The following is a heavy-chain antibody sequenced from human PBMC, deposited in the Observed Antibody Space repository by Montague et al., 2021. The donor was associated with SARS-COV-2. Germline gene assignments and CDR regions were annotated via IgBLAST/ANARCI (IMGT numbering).Heavy chain of an antibody. D-gene: IGHD3-22*01. CDR2: INHSGSI. J-gene: IGHJ2*01. Sequence: SETLSLTCAVYSGSFSDYYWTWIRQPPGKGLEWIGEINHSGSISYNPSLKSRVSISVDTSKNQFSLKLTSVTAADTAVYYCARGAPTITMIVVVFTGAGWYFDLWGRGTLVTVSS. CDR1: SGSFSDYY. V-gene: IGHV4-34*01. CDR3: ARGAPTITMIVVVFTGAGWYFDL.